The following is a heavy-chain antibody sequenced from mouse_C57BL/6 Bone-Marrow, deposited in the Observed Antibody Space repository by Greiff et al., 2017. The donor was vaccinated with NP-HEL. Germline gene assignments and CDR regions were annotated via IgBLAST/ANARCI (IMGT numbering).Heavy chain of an antibody. J-gene: IGHJ1*03. D-gene: IGHD1-1*01. CDR2: ISSGSSTI. CDR3: ARGTYYGSSHWSFDV. V-gene: IGHV5-17*01. CDR1: GFTFSDYG. Sequence: EVQVVESGGGLVKPGGSLKLSCAASGFTFSDYGMHWVRQAPEKGLEWVAYISSGSSTIYYADTVKGRFTISRDNAKNTLFLQMTSLRSEDTAMYYCARGTYYGSSHWSFDVWGTGTTVTVSS.